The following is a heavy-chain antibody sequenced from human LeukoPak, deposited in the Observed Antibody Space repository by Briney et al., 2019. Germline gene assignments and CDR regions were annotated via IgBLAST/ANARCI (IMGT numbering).Heavy chain of an antibody. CDR2: IGNTET. V-gene: IGHV3-23*01. J-gene: IGHJ4*02. CDR1: GFTFDTFA. Sequence: GESLRLSCVASGFTFDTFAMSWVRQAPGKGLEWVSGIGNTETYYADSVKGRFTISRDNSKSTIYLHMNNLRAEDTALYYCARDGQAFNSNWDYFDSWGQGTPVTVSS. D-gene: IGHD7-27*01. CDR3: ARDGQAFNSNWDYFDS.